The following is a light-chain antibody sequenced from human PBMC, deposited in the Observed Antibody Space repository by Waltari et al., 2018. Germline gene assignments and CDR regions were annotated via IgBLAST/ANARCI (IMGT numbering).Light chain of an antibody. Sequence: QSALTQPPSASGSPGQSVTISCTGTSSDVGGYNFVSWYQQHPVKAPKVMIYEVSKQPSGVPDRFSGSKSGNTASLTVSGVQGEDEADYYCSSYGGNDKLVFGGGTKLTVL. CDR3: SSYGGNDKLV. V-gene: IGLV2-8*01. CDR1: SSDVGGYNF. J-gene: IGLJ3*02. CDR2: EVS.